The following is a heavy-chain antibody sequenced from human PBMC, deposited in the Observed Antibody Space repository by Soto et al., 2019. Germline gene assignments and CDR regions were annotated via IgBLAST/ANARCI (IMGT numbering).Heavy chain of an antibody. CDR2: IYYSGST. Sequence: QVQLQESGPGLVKPSETLSLTCTVSGGSVSSGSYYWSWIRQPPGKGLEWIGYIYYSGSTKYNPSLKSRVTISGDTSKNQCSLKLSSVTAADTAVYYCARAGLGDGSDYWGQGTLVTVSS. CDR3: ARAGLGDGSDY. V-gene: IGHV4-61*01. J-gene: IGHJ4*02. D-gene: IGHD1-26*01. CDR1: GGSVSSGSYY.